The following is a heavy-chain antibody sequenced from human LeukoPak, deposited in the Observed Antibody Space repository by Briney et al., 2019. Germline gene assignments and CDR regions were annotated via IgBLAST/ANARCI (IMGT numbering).Heavy chain of an antibody. D-gene: IGHD4-17*01. J-gene: IGHJ3*02. CDR3: ASIDYVKPPDLFDI. CDR2: INHSGST. CDR1: GGSFRGYY. Sequence: SETLSLTCAVYGGSFRGYYWSWIRQPPGKGLEWIGEINHSGSTHYNPSLESRVTVSVDTSNNQVSLKLSSVTAADTAVYYCASIDYVKPPDLFDIWGQGTMVSVSS. V-gene: IGHV4-34*01.